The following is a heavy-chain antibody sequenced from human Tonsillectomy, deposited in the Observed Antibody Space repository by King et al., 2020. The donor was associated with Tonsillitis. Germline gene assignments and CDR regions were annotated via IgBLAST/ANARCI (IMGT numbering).Heavy chain of an antibody. CDR1: GFTFSSYA. J-gene: IGHJ4*02. V-gene: IGHV3-30-3*01. CDR2: ISYDGSNK. D-gene: IGHD6-19*01. Sequence: VQLVESGGGVVQPGRSLRLSCAASGFTFSSYAMHWVRQAPGKGLEWVAVISYDGSNKYYADSVKGRFTISRDNSKNTLYLQMNSLRAEDTAVYYCRAVAGKTPHKARLGGDYWGQGTLVTVSS. CDR3: RAVAGKTPHKARLGGDY.